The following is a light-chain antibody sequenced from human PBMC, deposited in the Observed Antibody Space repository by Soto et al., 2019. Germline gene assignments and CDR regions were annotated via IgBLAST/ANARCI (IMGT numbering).Light chain of an antibody. CDR1: SSDVGGYNY. J-gene: IGLJ1*01. Sequence: QSALTQPASVSGSPGQSITISCTGTSSDVGGYNYVSWYQQHPGKAPKLMIYDVSNRPSGVSNRFSGSKSGNTASLTISGLQAEEEADYYCSSYTSSSSYVGGTGTKMTVL. CDR3: SSYTSSSSYV. V-gene: IGLV2-14*01. CDR2: DVS.